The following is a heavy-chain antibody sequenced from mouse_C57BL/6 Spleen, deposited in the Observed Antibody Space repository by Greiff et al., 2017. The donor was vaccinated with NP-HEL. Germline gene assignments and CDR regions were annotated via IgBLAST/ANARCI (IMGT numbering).Heavy chain of an antibody. CDR3: ARRDSNYFYYYAMDY. CDR2: INPGSGGT. Sequence: VQLQQSGAELVRPGTSVKVSCKASGYAFTNYLIEWVKQRPGQGLEWIGVINPGSGGTNYNEKFKGKATLTADKSSSTAYMQLSSLTSEDSALYFCARRDSNYFYYYAMDYWGQGTSVTVSS. V-gene: IGHV1-54*01. D-gene: IGHD2-5*01. CDR1: GYAFTNYL. J-gene: IGHJ4*01.